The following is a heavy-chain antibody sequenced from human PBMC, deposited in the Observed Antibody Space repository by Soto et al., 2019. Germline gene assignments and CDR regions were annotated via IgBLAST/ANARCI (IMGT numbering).Heavy chain of an antibody. CDR1: GFSLSTSGVG. Sequence: QITLKESGPTLVKPTQTLTLTCTFSGFSLSTSGVGVGWIRQPPGKALEWLALIYWDDDKRYSPSLKSRLTITKETTKNQVVLTMTNMDPVDTATYYCAHFSHQRGGTWLVRRETIIFDYWGQGTLVTVSS. D-gene: IGHD6-19*01. V-gene: IGHV2-5*02. J-gene: IGHJ4*02. CDR2: IYWDDDK. CDR3: AHFSHQRGGTWLVRRETIIFDY.